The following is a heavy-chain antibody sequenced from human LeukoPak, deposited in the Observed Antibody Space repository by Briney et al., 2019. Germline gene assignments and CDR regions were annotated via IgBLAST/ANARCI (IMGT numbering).Heavy chain of an antibody. CDR3: ARLFGSSTVADY. V-gene: IGHV4-59*08. D-gene: IGHD1-14*01. Sequence: SETLSLTCTVSGGSLSGYFWSWIRQPPGKGLEWIGYIYYSGSATYNPSLRGRVTISVDTSKNQFSLKLSSVTAADTAVYYCARLFGSSTVADYWGQGTLVTVSS. CDR2: IYYSGSA. J-gene: IGHJ4*02. CDR1: GGSLSGYF.